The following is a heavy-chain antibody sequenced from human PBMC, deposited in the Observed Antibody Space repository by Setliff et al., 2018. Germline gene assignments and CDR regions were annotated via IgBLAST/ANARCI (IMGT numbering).Heavy chain of an antibody. CDR2: IYSNENT. J-gene: IGHJ6*02. D-gene: IGHD3-16*01. Sequence: PSETLSLTCAVSGGSITSGSYYWSWIRQPAGKGLEWIGRIYSNENTNYNPSLKSRDTMSIDTSKNQLSLKLSSVTAADTAVYYCARSMIQRNYYCGLDVWGQGTTVTVSS. CDR1: GGSITSGSYY. CDR3: ARSMIQRNYYCGLDV. V-gene: IGHV4-61*02.